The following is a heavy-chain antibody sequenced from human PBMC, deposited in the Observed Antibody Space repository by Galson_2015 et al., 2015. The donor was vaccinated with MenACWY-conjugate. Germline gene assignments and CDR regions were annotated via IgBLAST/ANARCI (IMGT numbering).Heavy chain of an antibody. CDR2: ISDSGRTT. CDR1: GFPFSSYD. Sequence: SLRLSCAVSGFPFSSYDMTWVRQAPGKGLEWVSTISDSGRTTYYADAVQGRFTISRDNSKNKVFLRMNSLRAEDAAAYYCAKDLVKNYEMLTGYFSDWGQGALVTVSS. J-gene: IGHJ4*02. D-gene: IGHD3-9*01. CDR3: AKDLVKNYEMLTGYFSD. V-gene: IGHV3-23*01.